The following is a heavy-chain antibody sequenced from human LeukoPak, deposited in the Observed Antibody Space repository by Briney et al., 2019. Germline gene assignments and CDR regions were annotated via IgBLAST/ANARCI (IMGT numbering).Heavy chain of an antibody. CDR2: ISSSSSYI. V-gene: IGHV3-21*01. CDR3: ARSRGSSSSHRVDY. D-gene: IGHD6-6*01. J-gene: IGHJ4*02. CDR1: GFTFSSYS. Sequence: GGSLRLSCAASGFTFSSYSMNWVRQAPGKGLEWVSSISSSSSYIYYADSVKGRFTISRDNAKNSLYLQLNSLRAEDTAVYYCARSRGSSSSHRVDYWGQGTLVTVSS.